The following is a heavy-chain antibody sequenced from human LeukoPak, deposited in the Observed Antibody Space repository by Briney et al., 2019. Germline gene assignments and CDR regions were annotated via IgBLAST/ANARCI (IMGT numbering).Heavy chain of an antibody. CDR3: AKDLRIRAGVPDY. V-gene: IGHV3-23*01. D-gene: IGHD2-8*01. CDR2: ISSGGGFT. Sequence: PGGSLRLSCAASGFTFSTYAMSWVRQARGKGLEWVSTISSGGGFTYYSESVKGRFTISRDSSKSTLCLQMNSLRAEDTAVYYCAKDLRIRAGVPDYWGQGTLVTVSS. J-gene: IGHJ4*02. CDR1: GFTFSTYA.